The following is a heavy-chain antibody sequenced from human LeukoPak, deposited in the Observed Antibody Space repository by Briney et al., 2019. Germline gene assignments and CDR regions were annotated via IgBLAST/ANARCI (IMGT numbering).Heavy chain of an antibody. CDR3: ARGRHSYGSVYYYYMDV. CDR1: GFTFSSYW. J-gene: IGHJ6*03. Sequence: GGSLRLSCAASGFTFSSYWMSWVRQAPGKGLEWVANINQDGSAKYSVDSVKGRFTISRDNAKNSLYLQMNSLRAEDTAVYYCARGRHSYGSVYYYYMDVWGKGTTVTVSS. D-gene: IGHD3-10*01. CDR2: INQDGSAK. V-gene: IGHV3-7*01.